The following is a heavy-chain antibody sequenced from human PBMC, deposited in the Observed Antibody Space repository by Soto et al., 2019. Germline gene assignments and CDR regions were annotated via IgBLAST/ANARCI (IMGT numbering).Heavy chain of an antibody. CDR3: AKDGSWDGGGGDS. Sequence: QVQLVQSGAELKKPGSSVKVSCSASGVTFSSYAFTWVRQAPGQGLEWMGNIIPVFRTSNYAQGFQGRLTISADESTNTIYMELSSLRCEDTAVYFCAKDGSWDGGGGDSWGQGTLVIVSS. CDR1: GVTFSSYA. J-gene: IGHJ4*02. CDR2: IIPVFRTS. V-gene: IGHV1-69*18. D-gene: IGHD3-16*01.